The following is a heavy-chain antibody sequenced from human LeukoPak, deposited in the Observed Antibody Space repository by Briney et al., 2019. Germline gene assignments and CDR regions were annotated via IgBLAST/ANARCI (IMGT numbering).Heavy chain of an antibody. CDR2: ISSSGSTI. J-gene: IGHJ4*02. CDR1: GFTFSSYE. CDR3: ATYGQTTVTLWY. V-gene: IGHV3-48*03. Sequence: GGSLRLSCAASGFTFSSYEMNWVRQAPGKGLEWVSHISSSGSTIYYADSVKGRFTISRDNAKNSLYLQMNSLRAEDTAVYYCATYGQTTVTLWYWGQGTLVTVSS. D-gene: IGHD4-17*01.